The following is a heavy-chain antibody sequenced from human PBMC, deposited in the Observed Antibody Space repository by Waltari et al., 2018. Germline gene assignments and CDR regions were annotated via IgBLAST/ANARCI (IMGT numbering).Heavy chain of an antibody. CDR2: IYHSGST. J-gene: IGHJ5*02. CDR3: ARDRARGGFDP. CDR1: GGSISSGGYT. Sequence: QLQLQESGSGLVKPSQTLSRPCAVSGGSISSGGYTWSWIRQPPGKGLEWIGYIYHSGSTYYNPSLKSRVIISVDRSKNQFSLKLSSVTAADTAVYYCARDRARGGFDPWGQGTLVTVSS. D-gene: IGHD3-16*01. V-gene: IGHV4-30-2*01.